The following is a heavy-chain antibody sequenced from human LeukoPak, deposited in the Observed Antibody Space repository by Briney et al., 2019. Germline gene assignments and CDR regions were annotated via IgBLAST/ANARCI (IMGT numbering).Heavy chain of an antibody. V-gene: IGHV1-18*01. CDR3: ARVVGGEAVVTAKHHYFDY. Sequence: PAASVKVSCKASGYTFTSYGISWVRQAPGQGLEWMGWISAYNGNTNYAQKLQGRVTMTTDTSTSTAYMELRSLRSDDTAVYYCARVVGGEAVVTAKHHYFDYWGQGTLVTVSS. CDR2: ISAYNGNT. D-gene: IGHD2-21*02. CDR1: GYTFTSYG. J-gene: IGHJ4*02.